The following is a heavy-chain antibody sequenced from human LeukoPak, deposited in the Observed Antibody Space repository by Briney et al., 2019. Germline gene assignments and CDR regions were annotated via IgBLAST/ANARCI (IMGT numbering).Heavy chain of an antibody. V-gene: IGHV5-51*01. J-gene: IGHJ4*02. D-gene: IGHD3-3*02. CDR2: IYPGDSDT. CDR3: ARRSAFEGILDY. CDR1: GYIFTSYG. Sequence: GASLQISCKGSGYIFTSYGIGWGRQLPGKGLEWMGIIYPGDSDTRYSPSFQGQVTISADKSISTVYLQWSSLKASDTAMYYCARRSAFEGILDYWGQGTLVTVSS.